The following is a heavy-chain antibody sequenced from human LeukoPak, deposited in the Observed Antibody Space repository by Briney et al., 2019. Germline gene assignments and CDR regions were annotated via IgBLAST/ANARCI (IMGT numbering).Heavy chain of an antibody. D-gene: IGHD3-10*01. V-gene: IGHV4-30-4*08. J-gene: IGHJ4*02. CDR2: IYYSGST. CDR3: AREYGDEFDY. Sequence: SETLSLTRTVSGGSISSYYWSWIRQPPGKGLEWIGYIYYSGSTYYNPSLKSRVTISVDTSKNQFSLKLSSVTAADTAVYYCAREYGDEFDYWGQGTLVTVSS. CDR1: GGSISSYY.